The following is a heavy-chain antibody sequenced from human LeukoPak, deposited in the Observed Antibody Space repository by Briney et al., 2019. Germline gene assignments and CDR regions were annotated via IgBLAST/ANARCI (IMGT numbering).Heavy chain of an antibody. CDR1: GYTFTSYD. J-gene: IGHJ6*02. Sequence: GASVKVSCKASGYTFTSYDINWMRQATGQGLEWMGWMNPNSGNTGYAQKFQGRVNMTRNTSISTAYMELSSLRSEDTAVYYCARTIVVRYYYYYGMDVWGQGTTVTVSS. CDR3: ARTIVVRYYYYYGMDV. V-gene: IGHV1-8*01. D-gene: IGHD2-15*01. CDR2: MNPNSGNT.